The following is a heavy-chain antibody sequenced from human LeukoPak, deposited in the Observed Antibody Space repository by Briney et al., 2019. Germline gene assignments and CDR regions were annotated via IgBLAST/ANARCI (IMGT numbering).Heavy chain of an antibody. Sequence: SETLSLTCTVSGGSISSSSYYWGWIRQPPGKGLEWIGSIYYSGSTYYNPSLKSRVTISVDTSKNQFSLKLSSVTAADTAVYYCAREITAGVVGVWFDPWGQGTLVTVSS. CDR2: IYYSGST. CDR1: GGSISSSSYY. V-gene: IGHV4-39*07. J-gene: IGHJ5*02. CDR3: AREITAGVVGVWFDP. D-gene: IGHD2-15*01.